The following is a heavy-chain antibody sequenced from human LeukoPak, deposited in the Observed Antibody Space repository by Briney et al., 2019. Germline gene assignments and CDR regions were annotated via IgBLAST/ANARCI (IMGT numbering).Heavy chain of an antibody. Sequence: SETLSLTCTVSGGSISSSSYYWGWIRQPPGKGLEWIGSIYYSGSTYYNPSLKSRVTISVDTSKNQFSLKLSSVTAADTAVYYCARDLFTSSWYRWFDPWGQGTLVTVSS. CDR3: ARDLFTSSWYRWFDP. D-gene: IGHD6-13*01. CDR2: IYYSGST. J-gene: IGHJ5*02. V-gene: IGHV4-39*07. CDR1: GGSISSSSYY.